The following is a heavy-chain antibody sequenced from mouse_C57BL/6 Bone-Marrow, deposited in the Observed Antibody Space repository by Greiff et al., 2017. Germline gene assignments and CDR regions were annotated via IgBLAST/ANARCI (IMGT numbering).Heavy chain of an antibody. J-gene: IGHJ1*03. CDR3: TRAFYYGSSYVGVFDV. V-gene: IGHV1-15*01. D-gene: IGHD1-1*01. Sequence: VKLQESGAELVRPGASVTLSCKASGYTFTDYEMHWVKQTPVHGLEWIGAIDPETGGTAYNQKFKGKAILTADKSSSTAYMELRSLTSEDSAVYYCTRAFYYGSSYVGVFDVWGTGTTVTVSS. CDR1: GYTFTDYE. CDR2: IDPETGGT.